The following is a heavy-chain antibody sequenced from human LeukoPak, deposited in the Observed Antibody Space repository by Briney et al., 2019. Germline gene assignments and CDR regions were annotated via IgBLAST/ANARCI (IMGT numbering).Heavy chain of an antibody. CDR1: GFTFGKYW. CDR3: ARDQYDTWSRRGNFDS. D-gene: IGHD3-3*01. CDR2: IKLDGSEK. J-gene: IGHJ4*02. Sequence: GGSLRLSCVASGFTFGKYWMSWVRQAPGKGLEWVANIKLDGSEKNYVDSVKGRLTISRDNTKNSLYLQMNSLRAEDTAVFYCARDQYDTWSRRGNFDSWGQGTLVTVSS. V-gene: IGHV3-7*03.